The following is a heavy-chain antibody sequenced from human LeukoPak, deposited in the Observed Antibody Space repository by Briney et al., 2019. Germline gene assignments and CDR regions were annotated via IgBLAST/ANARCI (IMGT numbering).Heavy chain of an antibody. CDR2: ITQDGSEK. Sequence: GGSLRLSCAASGFTFSSYWMSWVRQAPGKGLEWVANITQDGSEKYYVDSVKGRFTISRDNAKNSLYLQMNSLRAEDTAVYYSLREDDAVVSSCAIGGCYFYVGGQGTRVTVS. CDR3: LREDDAVVSSCAIGGCYFYV. J-gene: IGHJ4*02. V-gene: IGHV3-7*01. CDR1: GFTFSSYW. D-gene: IGHD1-26*01.